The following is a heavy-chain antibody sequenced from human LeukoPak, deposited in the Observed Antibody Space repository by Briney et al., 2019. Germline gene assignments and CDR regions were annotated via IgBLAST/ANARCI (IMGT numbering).Heavy chain of an antibody. CDR3: ARDEALGEFLGFYYYGMDV. Sequence: GGSLRLSCAASGFTFSSYGMHWVRQAPGKGLEWVAVIWYDGSNKYYADSVKGRFTISRDNSKNTLYLQMNSLSAEDTAVYDCARDEALGEFLGFYYYGMDVWGQGTTVTVSS. CDR2: IWYDGSNK. CDR1: GFTFSSYG. D-gene: IGHD3-16*01. J-gene: IGHJ6*02. V-gene: IGHV3-33*01.